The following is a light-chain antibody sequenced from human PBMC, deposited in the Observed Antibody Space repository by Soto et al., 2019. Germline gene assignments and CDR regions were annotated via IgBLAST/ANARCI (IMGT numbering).Light chain of an antibody. Sequence: DIVMTQSPDSLAVSLGERATINCKSSQSVLYSSNDKNFLNWYQQKPGQPPKLLIYWASTRASGVPDRFSGSGSGTDFTLTISSLQAEDVAVYYCHQYYSAPWTFGQGTKVEIK. CDR2: WAS. CDR3: HQYYSAPWT. V-gene: IGKV4-1*01. J-gene: IGKJ1*01. CDR1: QSVLYSSNDKNF.